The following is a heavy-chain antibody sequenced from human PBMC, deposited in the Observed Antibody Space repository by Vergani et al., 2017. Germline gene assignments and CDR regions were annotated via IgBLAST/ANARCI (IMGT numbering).Heavy chain of an antibody. Sequence: QVHLVESGGGVVQPGRSLRLSCVVSGFTSSYYGMDWVRQAPGKGLEWVAVISYDGTQKYYADSVKGRFTISRDNSKSTLYLQMNSLRTKDTAVYYCATKSCCTPGCQIGYFREWGQGTLVTVSS. J-gene: IGHJ1*01. V-gene: IGHV3-30*03. D-gene: IGHD1-1*01. CDR1: GFTSSYYG. CDR3: ATKSCCTPGCQIGYFRE. CDR2: ISYDGTQK.